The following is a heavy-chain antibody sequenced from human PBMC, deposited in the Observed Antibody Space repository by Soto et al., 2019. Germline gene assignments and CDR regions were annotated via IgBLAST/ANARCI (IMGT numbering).Heavy chain of an antibody. CDR3: ARGGLLWFGNYYYGMDV. V-gene: IGHV4-34*01. CDR2: INHSGST. J-gene: IGHJ6*02. Sequence: TLSLTCAVYGGSFSGYYWSWIRQPPGKGLEWIGEINHSGSTNYNPSLKSRVTISVDTSKNQFSLKLSSVTAADTAVYYCARGGLLWFGNYYYGMDVWGQGTTVTVSS. CDR1: GGSFSGYY. D-gene: IGHD3-10*01.